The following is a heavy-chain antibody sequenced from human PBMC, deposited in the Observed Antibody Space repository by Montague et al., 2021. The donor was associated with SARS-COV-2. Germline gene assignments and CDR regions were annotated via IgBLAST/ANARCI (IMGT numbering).Heavy chain of an antibody. CDR1: GGSISSSSYF. Sequence: SETLSLTCTVSGGSISSSSYFWGWIRQPPGKGLGWIGFVYYRGNTYYNPSLRGRVTISVDTSSNHLSLTLSSVTAADTAIYYCARHYDHSSRVDSWGQGTLVTVSS. J-gene: IGHJ4*02. D-gene: IGHD3-16*01. V-gene: IGHV4-39*01. CDR3: ARHYDHSSRVDS. CDR2: VYYRGNT.